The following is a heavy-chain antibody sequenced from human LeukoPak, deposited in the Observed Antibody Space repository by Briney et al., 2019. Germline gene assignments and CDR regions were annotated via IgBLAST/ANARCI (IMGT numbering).Heavy chain of an antibody. CDR3: ATDRGYSTFDI. CDR2: ISRSGVTT. Sequence: GGSLRLSCAASGFTFTNFAMSWFRQAPGKGLEWVSAISRSGVTTYYADAMEGRFTISRDNSKNTLYLQMNSLRAEDTAVYYCATDRGYSTFDIWGQGTLVAVS. D-gene: IGHD5-18*01. CDR1: GFTFTNFA. J-gene: IGHJ3*02. V-gene: IGHV3-23*01.